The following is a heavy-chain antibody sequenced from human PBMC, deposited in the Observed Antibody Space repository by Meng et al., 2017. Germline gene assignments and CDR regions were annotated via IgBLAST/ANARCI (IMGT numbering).Heavy chain of an antibody. Sequence: SETLSPTCTASGGSISSYYWSWIRQPPGKGLEWIGYIYYSGSTNYNPSLKSRVTISVDTSKNQFSLKLSSVTAADTAVYYCARGFSHYGSGSYWARDAFDIWGQGTMVTVSS. CDR3: ARGFSHYGSGSYWARDAFDI. J-gene: IGHJ3*02. D-gene: IGHD3-10*01. V-gene: IGHV4-59*12. CDR2: IYYSGST. CDR1: GGSISSYY.